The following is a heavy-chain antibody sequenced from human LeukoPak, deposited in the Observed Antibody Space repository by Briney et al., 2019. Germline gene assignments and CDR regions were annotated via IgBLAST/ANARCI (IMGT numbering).Heavy chain of an antibody. D-gene: IGHD3-22*01. CDR3: ARGTDSSGYYYDNWSDP. V-gene: IGHV1-69*05. CDR2: IIPIFGTA. CDR1: GGTFISYT. Sequence: SVKVSCKASGGTFISYTISWVRQAPGQGLEWMGGIIPIFGTANYAQKFQGRVTITTDESTSTAYMELSSLRSEDTAVYYCARGTDSSGYYYDNWSDPWGQGTLVTVSS. J-gene: IGHJ5*02.